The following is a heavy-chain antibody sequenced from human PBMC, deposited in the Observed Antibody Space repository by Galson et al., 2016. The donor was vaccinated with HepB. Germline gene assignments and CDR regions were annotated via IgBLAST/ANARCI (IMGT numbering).Heavy chain of an antibody. J-gene: IGHJ4*02. CDR2: MRQDGGEK. V-gene: IGHV3-7*01. Sequence: SLRLSCAASGFTFSSYWMSWVRQAPGKGLEWVANMRQDGGEKYYLDSVEGRFTISRDNGMNSLYLQMNSLRAEDTAVYYCARLLSYSFDLWGQGTLVTVSS. CDR1: GFTFSSYW. CDR3: ARLLSYSFDL. D-gene: IGHD3-16*01.